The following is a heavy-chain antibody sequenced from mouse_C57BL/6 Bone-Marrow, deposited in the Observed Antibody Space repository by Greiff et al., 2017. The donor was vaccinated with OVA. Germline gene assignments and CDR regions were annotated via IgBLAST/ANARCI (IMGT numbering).Heavy chain of an antibody. V-gene: IGHV1-82*01. CDR3: ARSPLYGSSSYYAMDY. Sequence: VQLQQSGPELVKPGASVKISCKASGYAFSSSWMNWVKQRPGKGLEWIGRIYPGDGDTNYNGKFKGKATLTADKSSSTAYMQLSSLTSEDSAVYFCARSPLYGSSSYYAMDYWGQGTSVTVSS. J-gene: IGHJ4*01. CDR1: GYAFSSSW. CDR2: IYPGDGDT. D-gene: IGHD1-1*01.